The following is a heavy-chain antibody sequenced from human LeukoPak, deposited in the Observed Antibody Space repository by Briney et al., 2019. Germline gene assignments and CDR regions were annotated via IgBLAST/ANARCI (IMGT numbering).Heavy chain of an antibody. CDR3: ASGTSWFGAHFGP. CDR2: NYHAGNT. J-gene: IGHJ5*02. CDR1: TYSISSGYY. D-gene: IGHD2-2*01. V-gene: IGHV4-38-2*02. Sequence: SVKLSFTGTVYTYSISSGYYWGWIRQPPGKWLEWIGVNYHAGNTYYNPSLKSRATISVATSKNQFTLKLSSVTAAATAVYYCASGTSWFGAHFGPWGQGTLVTASS.